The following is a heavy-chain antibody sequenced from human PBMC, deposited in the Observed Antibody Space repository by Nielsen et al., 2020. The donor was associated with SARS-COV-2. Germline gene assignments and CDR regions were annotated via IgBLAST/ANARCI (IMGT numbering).Heavy chain of an antibody. Sequence: GESLKISCAASGFTFSSYGMNWVRQAPGKGLEWVSYISSSSSTIYYADSVKGRFTISRDNAKNSLYLQMNSLRDEDTAVYYCARDMGGYSYGPGFDPWGQGTLVTVSS. CDR3: ARDMGGYSYGPGFDP. CDR2: ISSSSSTI. V-gene: IGHV3-48*02. J-gene: IGHJ5*02. CDR1: GFTFSSYG. D-gene: IGHD5-18*01.